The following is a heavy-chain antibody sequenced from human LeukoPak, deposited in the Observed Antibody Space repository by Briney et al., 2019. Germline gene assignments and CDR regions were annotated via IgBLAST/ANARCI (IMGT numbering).Heavy chain of an antibody. Sequence: GGSLRLSCAASGFTFSDHYMDWVRQAPGKGLEWVGRIRKKINSYSTVYAASVKGRFTISRDDSKKSVYLQMNSLRSEDTAVYYCATSQGSGYLGYWGQGTLVTVSS. CDR2: IRKKINSYST. CDR3: ATSQGSGYLGY. CDR1: GFTFSDHY. J-gene: IGHJ4*02. V-gene: IGHV3-72*01. D-gene: IGHD3-22*01.